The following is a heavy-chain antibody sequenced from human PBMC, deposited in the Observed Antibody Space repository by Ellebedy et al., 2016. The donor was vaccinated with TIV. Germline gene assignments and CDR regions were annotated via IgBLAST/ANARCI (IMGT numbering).Heavy chain of an antibody. V-gene: IGHV3-23*01. D-gene: IGHD3-16*01. CDR1: GFTFSSFA. CDR3: AKGSSSGFNYDRVGFEY. CDR2: INADGANT. Sequence: GESLKISCAASGFTFSSFAMHWVRQAPGKGLEWLSVINADGANTFHADSVRGRFTISRDNSKNTLYLQMNRLTTEDTAVYYCAKGSSSGFNYDRVGFEYWGQGTLVTVSS. J-gene: IGHJ4*02.